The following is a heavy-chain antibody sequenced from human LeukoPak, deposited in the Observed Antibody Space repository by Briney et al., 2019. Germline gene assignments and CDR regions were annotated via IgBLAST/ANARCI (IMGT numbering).Heavy chain of an antibody. CDR3: ARVQQNPTVNDYGDYVGWFDP. J-gene: IGHJ5*02. CDR1: GGSISSSSYY. Sequence: SETLSLTCTVSGGSISSSSYYWGWIRQPPGKGLEWIGSIYYSGSTYYNPSLKSRVTISVDTSKNQFSLKLSSVTAADTAVYYCARVQQNPTVNDYGDYVGWFDPWGQGTLVTVSS. CDR2: IYYSGST. V-gene: IGHV4-39*07. D-gene: IGHD4-17*01.